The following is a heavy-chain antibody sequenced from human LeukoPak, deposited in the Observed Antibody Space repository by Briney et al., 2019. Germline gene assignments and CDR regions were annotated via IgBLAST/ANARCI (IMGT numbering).Heavy chain of an antibody. CDR1: GGSISSSSYY. CDR2: IYYSGST. J-gene: IGHJ4*02. Sequence: PSETLSLTCTVSGGSISSSSYYWGWIRQPPGKGLEWIGSIYYSGSTYYNPSLKSRVTISVDTSKNQFSLKLSSVTAADTAVYYCARRVSRERRYCFDYWGQGTLVTVSS. D-gene: IGHD1-1*01. V-gene: IGHV4-39*01. CDR3: ARRVSRERRYCFDY.